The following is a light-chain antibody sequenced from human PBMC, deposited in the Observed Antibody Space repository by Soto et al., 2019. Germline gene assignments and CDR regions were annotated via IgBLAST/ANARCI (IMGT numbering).Light chain of an antibody. CDR3: QRYGSSPPHT. CDR2: GAS. V-gene: IGKV3-20*01. Sequence: EIVLTQSPGTLSLSPGERATLSCWASQSVSFSYLAWYQQKPGQPPRLLIYGASSRAAGIPNRFSGSGSGTDFTLTISRLEPEDFAVYYCQRYGSSPPHTFGQGTKLEIK. CDR1: QSVSFSY. J-gene: IGKJ2*01.